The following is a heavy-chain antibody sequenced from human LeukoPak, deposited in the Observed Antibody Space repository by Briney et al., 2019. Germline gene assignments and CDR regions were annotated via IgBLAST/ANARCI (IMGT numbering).Heavy chain of an antibody. Sequence: APVKVSCKASGYTFTSYGISWVRQAPGQGLEWMGWISAYNGNTNYAQKLQGRVTMTTDTSTSTAYMELRSLRSDDTAVYYCARDGFVWDSGGYYFYWGQGTLVTVSS. D-gene: IGHD3-22*01. V-gene: IGHV1-18*01. CDR2: ISAYNGNT. CDR3: ARDGFVWDSGGYYFY. CDR1: GYTFTSYG. J-gene: IGHJ4*02.